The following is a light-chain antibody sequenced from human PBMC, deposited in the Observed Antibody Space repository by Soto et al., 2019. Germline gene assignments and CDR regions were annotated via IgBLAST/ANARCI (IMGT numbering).Light chain of an antibody. J-gene: IGLJ2*01. CDR3: QVWDSSSAHPAHVV. Sequence: SYELTQPPSVSVAPGKTARITCGGNNIGSKSVHWYQQKPGQAPVLVIYYDSDRPSGIPERFSGSNSGNTATLTISRVEAGDEADYYCQVWDSSSAHPAHVVFGGGTKLTVL. CDR1: NIGSKS. V-gene: IGLV3-21*04. CDR2: YDS.